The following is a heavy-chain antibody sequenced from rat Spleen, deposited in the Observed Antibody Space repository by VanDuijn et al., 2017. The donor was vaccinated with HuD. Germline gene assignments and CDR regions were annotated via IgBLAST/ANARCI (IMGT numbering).Heavy chain of an antibody. J-gene: IGHJ2*01. CDR1: GFTFNDYW. Sequence: EVQLMESGGGLVQPGRSLKLSCVASGFTFNDYWMSWIRQAPGKGLEWVASISYVGSSTYYGDSVKGRFTISRDNAKSTLYLQMNSLRSEDTATYYCTREDWAFDYWGQGVMVTVSS. D-gene: IGHD5-1*01. CDR2: ISYVGSST. V-gene: IGHV5-31*01. CDR3: TREDWAFDY.